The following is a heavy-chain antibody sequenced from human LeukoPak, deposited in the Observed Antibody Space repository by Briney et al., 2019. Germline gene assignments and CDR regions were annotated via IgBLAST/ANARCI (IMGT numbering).Heavy chain of an antibody. Sequence: GGSLRLSCAASGFTVSNNYMSWVRQAPGKGLEWVSIIYNGGSTYYADSVKGRFAISRDNSKNTLYLQMNSLRAEDTAVYYCARAVLNDYAAHWGQGTLVTVSS. J-gene: IGHJ4*02. CDR2: IYNGGST. CDR3: ARAVLNDYAAH. V-gene: IGHV3-53*01. D-gene: IGHD4-17*01. CDR1: GFTVSNNY.